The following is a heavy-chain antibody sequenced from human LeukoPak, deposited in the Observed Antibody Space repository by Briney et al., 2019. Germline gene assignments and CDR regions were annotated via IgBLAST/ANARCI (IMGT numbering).Heavy chain of an antibody. D-gene: IGHD2-2*01. J-gene: IGHJ6*02. V-gene: IGHV4-59*01. CDR3: TRDWWLGSPSLQGYFYGLDV. CDR1: GASFSGFY. CDR2: IYNSESI. Sequence: TSETLSLTCTVSGASFSGFYWTWIRQAPGKGLEWIGNIYNSESIEYNPSLKSRATISVDASKNQFSLRLSSVTAADTAVYYCTRDWWLGSPSLQGYFYGLDVWGHGTTVTVSS.